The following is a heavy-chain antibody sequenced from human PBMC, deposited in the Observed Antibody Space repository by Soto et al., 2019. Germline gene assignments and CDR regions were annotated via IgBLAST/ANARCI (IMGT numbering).Heavy chain of an antibody. J-gene: IGHJ5*02. CDR1: GGSISSGGYS. D-gene: IGHD2-21*01. V-gene: IGHV4-30-2*01. CDR3: AGVRGPYCGGECYPPTTNWFDP. Sequence: QLQLQESGSGLVKPSQTLSLSCAVSGGSISSGGYSWSWIRQPPGEGLEWIGYLYHSGSTYYNPSLHTRVTISVDRSKNQFSLNLSSVTAADSAVYYCAGVRGPYCGGECYPPTTNWFDPWGQGTLVTVSS. CDR2: LYHSGST.